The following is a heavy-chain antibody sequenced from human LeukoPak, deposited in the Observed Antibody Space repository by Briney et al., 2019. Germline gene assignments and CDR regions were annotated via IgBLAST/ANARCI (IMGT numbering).Heavy chain of an antibody. V-gene: IGHV4-61*01. D-gene: IGHD4-11*01. CDR1: GYSISSGYY. Sequence: SETLSLTCTVSGYSISSGYYWGWIRQPPGKGLEWIGYTYYSGSTNYNPSLKSRVTISVDTSKNQFSLNLTSVTAADTAVYYCARCNSNYVSWFDPWGQGTLVTVSS. CDR3: ARCNSNYVSWFDP. CDR2: TYYSGST. J-gene: IGHJ5*02.